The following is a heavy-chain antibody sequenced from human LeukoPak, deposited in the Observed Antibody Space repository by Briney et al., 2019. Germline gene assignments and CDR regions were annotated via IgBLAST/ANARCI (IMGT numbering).Heavy chain of an antibody. Sequence: PSQTLSLTCTVSGGSISSGGYSWSWIRQRPGMGLEWLGYIYYSGSTYYNPSLKSRVSISLDTSKNQLSLKLSSVTAADTAVYYCARDYYDSSGSIYNWFDPWGQGTLVTVSS. CDR3: ARDYYDSSGSIYNWFDP. CDR2: IYYSGST. D-gene: IGHD3-22*01. V-gene: IGHV4-31*03. J-gene: IGHJ5*02. CDR1: GGSISSGGYS.